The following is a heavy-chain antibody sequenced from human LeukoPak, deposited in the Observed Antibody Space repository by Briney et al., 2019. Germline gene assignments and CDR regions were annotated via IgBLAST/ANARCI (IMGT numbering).Heavy chain of an antibody. D-gene: IGHD3-16*01. J-gene: IGHJ5*02. V-gene: IGHV4-4*07. CDR1: GGSISNYY. CDR2: IYTSGTT. Sequence: PSETLSLTCTVSGGSISNYYWTWIRQSAGRGLEWIGRIYTSGTTDYNPSLESRVTMSLATPKNQFSLKLTSVTAADTAVYYCARLWGAPGDSWGRGILVTVSS. CDR3: ARLWGAPGDS.